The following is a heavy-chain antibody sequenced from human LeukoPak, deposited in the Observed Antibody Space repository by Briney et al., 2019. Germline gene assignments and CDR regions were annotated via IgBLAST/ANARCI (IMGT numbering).Heavy chain of an antibody. CDR1: GFTFSSYG. CDR2: ISYDGSNK. Sequence: GGSLRLSCAASGFTFSSYGMHWVRQAPGNGLEWVAVISYDGSNKYYADSVKGRFTISRDNSKNTLYLQMNSLRAEDTAVYYCAGPLPGGGLDAFDIWGQGTMVTVSS. D-gene: IGHD1-14*01. V-gene: IGHV3-30*03. CDR3: AGPLPGGGLDAFDI. J-gene: IGHJ3*02.